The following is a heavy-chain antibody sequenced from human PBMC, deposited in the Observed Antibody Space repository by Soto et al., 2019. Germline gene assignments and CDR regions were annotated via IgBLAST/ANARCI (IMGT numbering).Heavy chain of an antibody. J-gene: IGHJ4*02. CDR2: ISWNSNIV. D-gene: IGHD2-15*01. CDR3: ARGGPDGFCSGGRCYFDS. V-gene: IGHV3-9*01. Sequence: SLRLPSAASGFTLEDLAMYWVRRIPRKGLEWVSSISWNSNIVGYVDSVKGRFTISRDNAKNSLYLQMNSLRPEDTALYYCARGGPDGFCSGGRCYFDSWGKGTLVTVSS. CDR1: GFTLEDLA.